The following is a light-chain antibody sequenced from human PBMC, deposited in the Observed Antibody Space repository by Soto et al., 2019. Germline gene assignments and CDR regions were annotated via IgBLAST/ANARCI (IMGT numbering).Light chain of an antibody. CDR3: HQYYSYWT. V-gene: IGKV1-5*03. CDR1: QTISSW. J-gene: IGKJ1*01. CDR2: KAS. Sequence: DIQMTHSPSTLSGSVGDRVTITYRASQTISSWLAWYQQKPGKAPKLLIYKASTLENGVPSRFSGSGSGTEFTLSIISLQPYDFATYYCHQYYSYWTFGQGTKVDIK.